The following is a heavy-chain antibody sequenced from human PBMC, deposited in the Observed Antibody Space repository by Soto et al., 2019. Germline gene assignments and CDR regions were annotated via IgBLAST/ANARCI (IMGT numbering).Heavy chain of an antibody. CDR3: AREVTVASYSFDF. D-gene: IGHD5-12*01. CDR2: IIPIFNSA. J-gene: IGHJ4*02. CDR1: RGTFNNYA. V-gene: IGHV1-69*13. Sequence: SVKVSCKASRGTFNNYALSWVRQAPGQGLEWMGGIIPIFNSANYAQKFQGRVTITADDSTSTAYMELRSLRPDDTAVYYCAREVTVASYSFDFWGQGTLVTVSS.